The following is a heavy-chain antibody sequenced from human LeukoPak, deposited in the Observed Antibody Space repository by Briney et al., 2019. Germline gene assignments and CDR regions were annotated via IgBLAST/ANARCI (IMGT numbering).Heavy chain of an antibody. CDR1: GGTFSSCA. CDR2: IIPIFGTA. CDR3: ARGHYRHYDYVWGSYRYGWFDP. J-gene: IGHJ5*02. D-gene: IGHD3-16*02. V-gene: IGHV1-69*01. Sequence: SVKVSCKASGGTFSSCAISWVRQAPGQGLEWMGGIIPIFGTANYAQKFQGRVTITADESTSTAYMELSSLRSEDTAVYYCARGHYRHYDYVWGSYRYGWFDPWGQGTLVTVSS.